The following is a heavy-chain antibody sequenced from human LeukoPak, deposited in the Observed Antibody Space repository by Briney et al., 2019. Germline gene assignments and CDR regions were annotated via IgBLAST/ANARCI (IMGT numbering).Heavy chain of an antibody. V-gene: IGHV1-8*01. CDR2: MNPKSCNT. Sequence: ASVKVSCKASGYTFTSYDINWVRQATGQGLEWMGWMNPKSCNTGYAQKFKGRVAMTRNTSIRTAYIELSSLRSEDTAVYYCARGCRPYYNGSGSYSDWGQGTLVTVSS. D-gene: IGHD3-10*01. J-gene: IGHJ4*02. CDR3: ARGCRPYYNGSGSYSD. CDR1: GYTFTSYD.